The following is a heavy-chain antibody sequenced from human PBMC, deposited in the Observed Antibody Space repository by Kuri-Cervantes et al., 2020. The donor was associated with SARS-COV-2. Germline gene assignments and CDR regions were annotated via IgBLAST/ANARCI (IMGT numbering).Heavy chain of an antibody. Sequence: SEPLSLTCTVSGGSISSSSYYWSWIRQPPGKGLEWIGYIYYSGSTNYNPSLKSRVTISVDTSKNQFSLKLSSVTAADAAVYYCASFRWFGELPTYYFDYWGQGTLVTVSS. J-gene: IGHJ4*02. CDR3: ASFRWFGELPTYYFDY. CDR2: IYYSGST. D-gene: IGHD3-10*01. CDR1: GGSISSSSYY. V-gene: IGHV4-61*01.